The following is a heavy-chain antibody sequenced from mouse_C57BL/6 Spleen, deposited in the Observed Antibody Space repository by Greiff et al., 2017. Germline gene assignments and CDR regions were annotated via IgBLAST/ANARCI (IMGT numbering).Heavy chain of an antibody. Sequence: EVKLMESGGGLVQPGGSMKLSCVASGFTFSNYWMNWVRQSPEKGLEWVAQIRLKSDNYATHYAESGKGRFTISRDDSKSSVYLQMNNLRAEDTGIYYCTGGITTVVAGPYAMDYWGQGTSVTVSS. CDR1: GFTFSNYW. D-gene: IGHD1-1*01. CDR3: TGGITTVVAGPYAMDY. V-gene: IGHV6-3*01. J-gene: IGHJ4*01. CDR2: IRLKSDNYAT.